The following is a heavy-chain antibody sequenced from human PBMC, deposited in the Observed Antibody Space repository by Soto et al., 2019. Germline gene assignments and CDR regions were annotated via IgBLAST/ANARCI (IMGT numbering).Heavy chain of an antibody. V-gene: IGHV3-64D*06. Sequence: GGSLRLSCSASGFTFSSYAMHWVRQAPGKGLEYVSAISGNGGSTFYADSVKGRFTISRDNSKNTLYLQMSSLRAEDTAVYYCARGLVGATTMDYWGQGTLVTVSS. CDR2: ISGNGGST. CDR1: GFTFSSYA. D-gene: IGHD1-26*01. J-gene: IGHJ4*02. CDR3: ARGLVGATTMDY.